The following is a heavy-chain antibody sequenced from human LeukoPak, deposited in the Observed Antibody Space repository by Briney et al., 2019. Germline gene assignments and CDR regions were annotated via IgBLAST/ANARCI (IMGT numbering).Heavy chain of an antibody. CDR2: IKQDGSET. V-gene: IGHV3-7*01. Sequence: PGGSLRLSCAASEFTFSIYWMSWVRQAPGKGLEWVANIKQDGSETYYVDSVKGRFTISRDNSKNSLYLQMNSLRAEDTAVYYCARGGTSGYSSSLHFWGGNYYFDYWGQGTLVTVSS. J-gene: IGHJ4*02. CDR1: EFTFSIYW. D-gene: IGHD6-13*01. CDR3: ARGGTSGYSSSLHFWGGNYYFDY.